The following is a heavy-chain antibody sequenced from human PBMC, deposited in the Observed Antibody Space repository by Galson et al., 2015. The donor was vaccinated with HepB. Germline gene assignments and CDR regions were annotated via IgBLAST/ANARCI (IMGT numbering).Heavy chain of an antibody. Sequence: SLRLSCAASGFTFSSYGMNWVRQAPGKGLEWVAVISYEGSNNYYADKVKGRFTIAKDNSKNMLYLKMIRLGAEDTDVYYGAKDSRSCGPGAFDYWGQGTLVTVSS. CDR3: AKDSRSCGPGAFDY. D-gene: IGHD2-21*01. CDR2: ISYEGSNN. CDR1: GFTFSSYG. V-gene: IGHV3-30*18. J-gene: IGHJ4*02.